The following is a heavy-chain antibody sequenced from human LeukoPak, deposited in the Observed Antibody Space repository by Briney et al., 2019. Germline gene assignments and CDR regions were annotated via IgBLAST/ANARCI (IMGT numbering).Heavy chain of an antibody. D-gene: IGHD3-3*01. Sequence: GGSLRLSCTAPGFTVSANNMNWVRQAPGKGLEWVSLVYAGGATHYAEFVKGRFTISRDSSKETLWLQMNSLTTDDTAVYYCASLGGASRGCWGQGTLVTVSS. CDR1: GFTVSANN. V-gene: IGHV3-66*02. CDR3: ASLGGASRGC. CDR2: VYAGGAT. J-gene: IGHJ4*02.